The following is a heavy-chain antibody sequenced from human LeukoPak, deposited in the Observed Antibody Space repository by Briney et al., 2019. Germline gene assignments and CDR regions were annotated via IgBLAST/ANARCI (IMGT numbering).Heavy chain of an antibody. V-gene: IGHV4-34*01. CDR2: INHSGST. D-gene: IGHD3-10*01. CDR3: ARRSRGWFDP. CDR1: GGSFSGYY. J-gene: IGHJ5*02. Sequence: SETLSLTCAVYGGSFSGYYWSWIRQPPGKGLEWIGEINHSGSTNYNPSLKSRVTISVDTSKNQFSLKLSSVTAADTAVYYCARRSRGWFDPWGQGTLVTVSS.